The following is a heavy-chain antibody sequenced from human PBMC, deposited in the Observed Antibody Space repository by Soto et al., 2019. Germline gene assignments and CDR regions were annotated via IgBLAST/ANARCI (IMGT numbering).Heavy chain of an antibody. CDR1: GFTFSSYG. CDR2: IWYDGSNK. Sequence: QVQLVESGGGVVQPGRSLRLSCAASGFTFSSYGMHWVRQAPGKGLEWVAVIWYDGSNKYYADSVKGRFTISRDNSKNTLYRQMNSLRAEDTAGYYCASCMGYGAYYFDYWGQGTLVTVSS. V-gene: IGHV3-33*01. D-gene: IGHD5-18*01. CDR3: ASCMGYGAYYFDY. J-gene: IGHJ4*02.